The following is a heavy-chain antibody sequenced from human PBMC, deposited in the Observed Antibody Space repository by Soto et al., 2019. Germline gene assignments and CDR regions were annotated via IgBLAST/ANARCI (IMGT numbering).Heavy chain of an antibody. CDR1: GGSISSSSYY. V-gene: IGHV4-39*01. Sequence: QLQLQESGPGLVKPSETLSLTCTVSGGSISSSSYYWGWIRQPPGKGLEWIGSIYYSGSTFYNPSLKRRVTISVDTSKNQFSLRLSSVTAADTAVYYCARLAPSSGWYDYWGQGTLVTVSS. J-gene: IGHJ4*02. CDR3: ARLAPSSGWYDY. CDR2: IYYSGST. D-gene: IGHD6-19*01.